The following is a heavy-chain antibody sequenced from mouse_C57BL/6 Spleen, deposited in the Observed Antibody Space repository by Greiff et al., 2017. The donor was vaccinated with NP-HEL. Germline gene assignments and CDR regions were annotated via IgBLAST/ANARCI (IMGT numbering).Heavy chain of an antibody. D-gene: IGHD2-4*01. Sequence: VKLVESGAELVKPGASVKISCKASGYAFSSYWMNWVKQRPGKGLEWIGQIYPGDGDTNYNGKFKGKATLTADKSSSTAYMQLSSLTSEDSAVYFCARGYDYDGFAYWGQGTLVTVSA. V-gene: IGHV1-80*01. CDR3: ARGYDYDGFAY. CDR1: GYAFSSYW. CDR2: IYPGDGDT. J-gene: IGHJ3*01.